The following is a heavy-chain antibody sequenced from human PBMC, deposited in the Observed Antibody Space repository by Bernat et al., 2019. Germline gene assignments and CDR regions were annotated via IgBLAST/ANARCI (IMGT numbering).Heavy chain of an antibody. V-gene: IGHV4-59*08. CDR2: IYYSGST. Sequence: QVQLQESGPGLVKPSETLSLTCTVSGGSISSYYWSWIRQPPGKGLEWIWYIYYSGSTNYNPSLKSRVTISVDTSNNQFSLKLSSVTAADTAVYYCARHRYYDFWSGYNDPLFDYWGQGTLVTVSS. D-gene: IGHD3-3*01. J-gene: IGHJ4*02. CDR3: ARHRYYDFWSGYNDPLFDY. CDR1: GGSISSYY.